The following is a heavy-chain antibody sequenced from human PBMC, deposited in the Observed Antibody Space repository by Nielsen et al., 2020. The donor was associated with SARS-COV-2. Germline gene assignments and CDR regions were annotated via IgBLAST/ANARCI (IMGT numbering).Heavy chain of an antibody. Sequence: GESLKISCAASGFTFSSYDMHWVRQAPGKGLEWVAVISYDGSNKYYADSVKGRFTISRDNSKNTLYLQMNSLRAEDTAVYYCAKPFGGLYGSGSSFFDYWGQGTLVTVSS. CDR3: AKPFGGLYGSGSSFFDY. V-gene: IGHV3-30*18. CDR2: ISYDGSNK. CDR1: GFTFSSYD. D-gene: IGHD3-10*01. J-gene: IGHJ4*02.